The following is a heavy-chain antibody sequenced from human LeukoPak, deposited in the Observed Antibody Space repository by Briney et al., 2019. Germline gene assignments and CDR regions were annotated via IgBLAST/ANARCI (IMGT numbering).Heavy chain of an antibody. CDR1: GDSIGSYY. CDR2: IYASGST. Sequence: SETLSLTCTVSGDSIGSYYWSWIRQPAGKGLEWIGRIYASGSTNYNPSLKSRVTISVDKSKNQFSLKLSSVTAADTAVYYCARDHYDSSGYYGRGGFYYMDVWGKGTTVTVSS. D-gene: IGHD3-22*01. V-gene: IGHV4-4*07. J-gene: IGHJ6*03. CDR3: ARDHYDSSGYYGRGGFYYMDV.